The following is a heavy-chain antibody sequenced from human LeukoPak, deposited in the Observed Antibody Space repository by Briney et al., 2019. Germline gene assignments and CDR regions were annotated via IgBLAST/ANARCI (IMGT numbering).Heavy chain of an antibody. D-gene: IGHD2-2*02. CDR2: INPTGGST. V-gene: IGHV1-46*01. CDR1: GYTFTSYY. J-gene: IGHJ4*02. CDR3: SRDYCTTASCYNRFDY. Sequence: ASVKVSCKASGYTFTSYYMHWVRQAPGQGLEWVGLINPTGGSTRYAQKFQGRVTMTRDTSTSTVYMELSSLRSEDTAVYYCSRDYCTTASCYNRFDYWGQGTLVTVSS.